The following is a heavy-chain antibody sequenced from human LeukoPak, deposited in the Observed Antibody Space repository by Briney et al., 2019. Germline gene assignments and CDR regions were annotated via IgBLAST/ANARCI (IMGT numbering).Heavy chain of an antibody. D-gene: IGHD3-16*02. V-gene: IGHV1-18*01. J-gene: IGHJ3*02. CDR1: GYTFTSYG. Sequence: GASVKVSCKASGYTFTSYGISWVRQAPGQGLEWMGWISAYNGNTNYAQNLQGRVTMTTDTSTSTAYMELRSLRSDDTAVYYCARANMITFGGVIVLDAFDIWGQGTMVTVSS. CDR2: ISAYNGNT. CDR3: ARANMITFGGVIVLDAFDI.